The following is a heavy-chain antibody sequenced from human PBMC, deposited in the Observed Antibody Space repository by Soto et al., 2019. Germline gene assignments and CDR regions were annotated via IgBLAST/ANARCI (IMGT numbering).Heavy chain of an antibody. D-gene: IGHD2-15*01. CDR3: ARDLYPLYSSGGSCYEYYYYYMDV. V-gene: IGHV1-3*01. CDR1: GYTFTSYA. CDR2: INDGNGNT. J-gene: IGHJ6*03. Sequence: QVQLVQSGAEVKKPGASVKVSCKASGYTFTSYAMHWVRQAPGQRLEWMGWINDGNGNTKYSQKFQGRVTITRDTSASTAYMELSSLRSEDTAVYYCARDLYPLYSSGGSCYEYYYYYMDVWGKGTTVTVSS.